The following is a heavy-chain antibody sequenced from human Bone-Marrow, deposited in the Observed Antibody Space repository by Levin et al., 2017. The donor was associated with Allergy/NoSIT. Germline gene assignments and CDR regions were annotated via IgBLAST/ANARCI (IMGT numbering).Heavy chain of an antibody. J-gene: IGHJ4*02. V-gene: IGHV4-39*07. CDR2: IYYSGVT. D-gene: IGHD6-6*01. CDR1: GGSISSSTHY. CDR3: ARERDLIGARAPFDY. Sequence: SQTFSLTCTVSGGSISSSTHYWGWVRQAPGKGLEWIGSIYYSGVTYYNPSLKSRVTISVDRFQNQFSLKLRSVTAADTSVYYCARERDLIGARAPFDYWGQGTLVTVSS.